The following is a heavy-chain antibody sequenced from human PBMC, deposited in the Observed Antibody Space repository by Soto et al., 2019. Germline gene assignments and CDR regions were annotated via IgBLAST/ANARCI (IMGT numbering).Heavy chain of an antibody. J-gene: IGHJ6*02. Sequence: QVQLVQSGAEVKKPGASVKVSKASGYTFTSYGISWVRQAPGQGLEWMGWISTYNGNTNYAQKLQGRVTMTTDTSTSTAYMELRSLRSDDTAVYYCARVGSLWEGGYYYYYGMDVWGHGTTVTVSS. V-gene: IGHV1-18*01. CDR2: ISTYNGNT. CDR1: GYTFTSYG. CDR3: ARVGSLWEGGYYYYYGMDV. D-gene: IGHD1-26*01.